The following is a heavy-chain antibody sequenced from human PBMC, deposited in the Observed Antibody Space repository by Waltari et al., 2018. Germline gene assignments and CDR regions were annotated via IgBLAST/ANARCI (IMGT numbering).Heavy chain of an antibody. J-gene: IGHJ3*02. CDR1: GGSISSYY. Sequence: QVQLQESGPGLVKPSETLSLTCTVSGGSISSYYWSWIRQPPGKGLEWIGYIYYSGSTNYNPSLKSRVTISVDTSKNQFSLKLSSVTAADTAVYYCARDSTEGDVDAFDIWGQGTMVTVSS. CDR2: IYYSGST. D-gene: IGHD2-21*02. V-gene: IGHV4-59*01. CDR3: ARDSTEGDVDAFDI.